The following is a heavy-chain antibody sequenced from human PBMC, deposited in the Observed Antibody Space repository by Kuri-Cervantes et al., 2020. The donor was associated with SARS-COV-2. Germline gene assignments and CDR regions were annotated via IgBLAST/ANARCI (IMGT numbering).Heavy chain of an antibody. CDR2: IYYSGST. V-gene: IGHV4-39*01. Sequence: LRLSCTVSGGSISSSSYYWGWIRQPPGKGLEWSGSIYYSGSTYYNPSLKSRVTISVDTSKDQFSLKLSSVTAADTAVYYCARRGAVAGTVPFFDYWGQGTLVTVSS. D-gene: IGHD6-19*01. J-gene: IGHJ4*02. CDR1: GGSISSSSYY. CDR3: ARRGAVAGTVPFFDY.